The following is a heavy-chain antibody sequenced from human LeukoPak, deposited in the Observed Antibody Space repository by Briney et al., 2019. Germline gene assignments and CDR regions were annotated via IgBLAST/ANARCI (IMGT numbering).Heavy chain of an antibody. CDR2: INHSGST. J-gene: IGHJ5*02. CDR3: ARDQFIVVVPAALRYNWFDP. V-gene: IGHV4-34*01. Sequence: SETLSLTCAVYGGSFSGYYWSWIRQPPGKGLEWIGEINHSGSTNYNPSLKSRVTISVDTSKNQFSLKLSSVTAADTAVYYCARDQFIVVVPAALRYNWFDPWGQGTLVTVSS. CDR1: GGSFSGYY. D-gene: IGHD2-2*01.